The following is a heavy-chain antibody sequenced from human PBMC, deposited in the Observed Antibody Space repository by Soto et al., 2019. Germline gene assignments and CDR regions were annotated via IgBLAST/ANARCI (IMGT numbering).Heavy chain of an antibody. Sequence: GGSLRLSCAASGFTVSSNYMSWVRQAPGKGLEWVSVIYSGGSTYYADSVKGRFTISRDNSKNTLYLQMNSLRAEDTAVYYCARDSSGWHGTRPGSFDIWGQGTMVTVSS. D-gene: IGHD6-19*01. V-gene: IGHV3-66*01. CDR3: ARDSSGWHGTRPGSFDI. CDR2: IYSGGST. CDR1: GFTVSSNY. J-gene: IGHJ3*02.